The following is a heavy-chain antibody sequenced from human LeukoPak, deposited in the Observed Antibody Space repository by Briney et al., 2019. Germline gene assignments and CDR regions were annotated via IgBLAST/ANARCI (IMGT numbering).Heavy chain of an antibody. V-gene: IGHV1-2*02. Sequence: ASVKVSCKASGYTFTVDYMHWVRQAPGQGLEWMGWINPNTGGTNYAQKFQGRVTMTRDTSISTAYMEVSRLRSDDTAVCYCARTLPYDSSGPPFDYWGQGTLVTVSS. D-gene: IGHD3-22*01. J-gene: IGHJ4*02. CDR2: INPNTGGT. CDR1: GYTFTVDY. CDR3: ARTLPYDSSGPPFDY.